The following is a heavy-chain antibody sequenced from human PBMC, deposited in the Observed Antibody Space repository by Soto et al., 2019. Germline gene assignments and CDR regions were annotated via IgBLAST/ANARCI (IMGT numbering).Heavy chain of an antibody. V-gene: IGHV1-3*01. CDR1: GYTFTSYA. CDR3: AREFRVEWATIWTPKDYFDY. D-gene: IGHD5-12*01. J-gene: IGHJ4*02. Sequence: SVQVSCKASGYTFTSYAMHWVRQAPGQRLEWMGWINAGNGNTKYSQKFQGRVTITRDTSASTAYMELSRLRSEEKAVYYCAREFRVEWATIWTPKDYFDYRGQGTQVTVPS. CDR2: INAGNGNT.